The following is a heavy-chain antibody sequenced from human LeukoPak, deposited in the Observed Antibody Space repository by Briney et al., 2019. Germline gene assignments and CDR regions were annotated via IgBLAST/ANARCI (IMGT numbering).Heavy chain of an antibody. D-gene: IGHD5-24*01. CDR1: GGSISSYY. Sequence: SETLSLTCTVSGGSISSYYWSWIRQPPGKGLEWIGYIYYSGSTNYNPSLKSRVTISVGTSKNQFSLKLSSVTAADTAVYYCASGRDGYNYEIWGQGTLVTVSS. V-gene: IGHV4-59*01. J-gene: IGHJ4*02. CDR2: IYYSGST. CDR3: ASGRDGYNYEI.